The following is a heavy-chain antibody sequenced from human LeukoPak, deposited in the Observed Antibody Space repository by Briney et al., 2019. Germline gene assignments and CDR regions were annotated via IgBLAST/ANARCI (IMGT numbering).Heavy chain of an antibody. J-gene: IGHJ3*02. CDR3: ARHTRPGYSGYENAFDI. CDR1: GYTFTSYY. V-gene: IGHV1-46*01. CDR2: INPSGGST. D-gene: IGHD5-12*01. Sequence: ASVKVSCKASGYTFTSYYMHWVRQAPGQGLEWMGIINPSGGSTSYAQKFQGRVTMTRDTSTSTVYMELSSLRSEDTAVYYCARHTRPGYSGYENAFDIWGQGNMVTVSS.